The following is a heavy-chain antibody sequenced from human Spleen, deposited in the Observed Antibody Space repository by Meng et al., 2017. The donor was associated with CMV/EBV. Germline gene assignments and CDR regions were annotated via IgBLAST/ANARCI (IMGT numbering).Heavy chain of an antibody. D-gene: IGHD3-16*01. J-gene: IGHJ6*02. V-gene: IGHV3-9*01. CDR1: GFTFDDYV. CDR3: ARPWLNSYYYGMDV. CDR2: ITWNRNSI. Sequence: GGSLRLSCAASGFTFDDYVMHWVRQAPGKGLEWVSGITWNRNSIGYADSVKGRFTISRDNVKNSLYLQLNSLRAEDTAVYYCARPWLNSYYYGMDVWGQGTTVTVSS.